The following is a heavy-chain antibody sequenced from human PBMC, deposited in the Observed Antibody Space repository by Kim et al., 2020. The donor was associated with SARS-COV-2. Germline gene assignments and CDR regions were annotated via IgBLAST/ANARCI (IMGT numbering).Heavy chain of an antibody. V-gene: IGHV3-7*03. J-gene: IGHJ4*02. CDR2: IKHDGNEK. Sequence: GGSLRLSCAASGFTFSRDGMSWVRQAPGKGLEWVANIKHDGNEKNYVDSVKGRFTISRDNAKNLLFLQMDSLRVEDTAVYYCAREWGYWGQGTLVTVSS. CDR1: GFTFSRDG. D-gene: IGHD3-16*01. CDR3: AREWGY.